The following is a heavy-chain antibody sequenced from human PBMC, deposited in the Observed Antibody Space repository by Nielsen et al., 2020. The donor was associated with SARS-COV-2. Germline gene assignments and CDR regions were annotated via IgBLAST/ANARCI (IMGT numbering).Heavy chain of an antibody. CDR3: ARREGYYYDSSGYYYVGSYFDL. Sequence: GESLKISCKGSGYTFTSYWIGWVRQMPGKGLEWMGIIYPGDSETRYSPSFQGQVTISADKSISTAYLQWSSLKASDTAMYYCARREGYYYDSSGYYYVGSYFDLWGRGTLVTVSS. CDR1: GYTFTSYW. J-gene: IGHJ2*01. V-gene: IGHV5-51*01. CDR2: IYPGDSET. D-gene: IGHD3-22*01.